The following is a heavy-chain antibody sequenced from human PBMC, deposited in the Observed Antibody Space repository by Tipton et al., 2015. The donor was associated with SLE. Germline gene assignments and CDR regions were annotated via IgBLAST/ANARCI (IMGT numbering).Heavy chain of an antibody. Sequence: TLSLTCAVSGYSISSGYYWGWARQPPGKGLEWIGYIYNSGSTNYNPSLKSRVTISVDTSKNQFSLKLSSVTAADTAVYYCARGRGSSSGWPWYFDLWGRGTLVIVSS. V-gene: IGHV4-38-2*01. CDR3: ARGRGSSSGWPWYFDL. CDR1: GYSISSGYY. D-gene: IGHD6-19*01. CDR2: IYNSGST. J-gene: IGHJ2*01.